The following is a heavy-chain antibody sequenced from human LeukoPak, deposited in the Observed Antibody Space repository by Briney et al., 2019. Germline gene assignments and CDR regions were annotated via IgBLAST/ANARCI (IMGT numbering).Heavy chain of an antibody. CDR2: ISYDGSNK. J-gene: IGHJ4*02. CDR1: GFTFSSYG. D-gene: IGHD3-9*01. V-gene: IGHV3-30*03. CDR3: ARDLNV. Sequence: GGSLRLPCAASGFTFSSYGMHWVRQAPGKGLEWVAVISYDGSNKYYADSVKGRFTISRHNSKNTLDLQMDSLRAEDTAVYYCARDLNVWGQGTLVTVSS.